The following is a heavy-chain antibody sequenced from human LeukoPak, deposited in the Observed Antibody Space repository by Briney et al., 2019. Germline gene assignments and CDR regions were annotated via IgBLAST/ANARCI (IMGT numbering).Heavy chain of an antibody. D-gene: IGHD2-8*01. V-gene: IGHV3-11*01. Sequence: GGSLRLSCAASGFTFRDYYMTWFRQAPGKGLEWLSYISNSGSTVFYADSIKGRFTVSRDNAKRSLYLQIESLRDDDTAVYHCALGTINKDYYFGMDVWGQGTTVTVSS. J-gene: IGHJ6*02. CDR3: ALGTINKDYYFGMDV. CDR2: ISNSGSTV. CDR1: GFTFRDYY.